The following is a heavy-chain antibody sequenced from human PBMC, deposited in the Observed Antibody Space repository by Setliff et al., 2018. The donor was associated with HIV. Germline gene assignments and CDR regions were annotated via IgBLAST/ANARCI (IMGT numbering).Heavy chain of an antibody. CDR2: IYTSGST. CDR3: ARRAGGNFDL. J-gene: IGHJ2*01. CDR1: GGSISSGSYY. V-gene: IGHV4-61*02. Sequence: SETLSLTCTVSGGSISSGSYYWNWIRQPAGKGLEWIGRIYTSGSTFHNPSLKSRVTMSVGTSKNQFSRRLSSVTAADTAVYYCARRAGGNFDLWGRGTLVTVSS. D-gene: IGHD1-26*01.